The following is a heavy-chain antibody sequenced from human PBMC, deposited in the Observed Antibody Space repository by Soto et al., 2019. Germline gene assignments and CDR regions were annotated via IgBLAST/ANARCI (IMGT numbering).Heavy chain of an antibody. Sequence: QVQLQESGPGLVKPSETLSLTCTVSAASFSKYYWTWIRQPPGKGLEWIGYIYFNGNTNYNPSLKSRVTISVDTSKKQISLNLTSVTDADTAVYFCASVTFGGVVLAHWGQGTLVTFSS. D-gene: IGHD3-16*01. CDR1: AASFSKYY. V-gene: IGHV4-59*13. CDR3: ASVTFGGVVLAH. J-gene: IGHJ4*02. CDR2: IYFNGNT.